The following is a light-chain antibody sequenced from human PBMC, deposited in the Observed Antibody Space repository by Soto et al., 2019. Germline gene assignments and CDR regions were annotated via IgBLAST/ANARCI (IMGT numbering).Light chain of an antibody. Sequence: DIQMTQSPSSLSASVGDRVTITCLASQSISSYLNWYQQKPGKAPKLLIYAASSLQSGVPSRFSGSGSGTDFTLTISSLQPEDFATYYCQQSYSTSPITFGQGTRLEIK. CDR3: QQSYSTSPIT. J-gene: IGKJ5*01. CDR2: AAS. CDR1: QSISSY. V-gene: IGKV1-39*01.